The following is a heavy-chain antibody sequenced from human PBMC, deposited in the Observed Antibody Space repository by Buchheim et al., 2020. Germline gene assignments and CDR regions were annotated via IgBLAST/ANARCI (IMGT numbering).Heavy chain of an antibody. Sequence: QVQLQESGPGLVKSSGTLSLTCAVSGGSISSSNWWSWVRQPPGKGLEWIGEIYHSGSTNYNPSLKSRITISVDKSKNQFYLKLSSVTASDTAVYYCAGVLKMGYNWNYYGVGYFDYWGQGTL. D-gene: IGHD1-7*01. J-gene: IGHJ4*02. CDR3: AGVLKMGYNWNYYGVGYFDY. CDR2: IYHSGST. V-gene: IGHV4-4*02. CDR1: GGSISSSNW.